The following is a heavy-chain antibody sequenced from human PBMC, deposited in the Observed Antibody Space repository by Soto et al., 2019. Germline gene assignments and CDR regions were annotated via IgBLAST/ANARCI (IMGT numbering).Heavy chain of an antibody. D-gene: IGHD3-22*01. CDR1: GFIVSSNY. J-gene: IGHJ6*02. Sequence: EVQLVESGGGLIQPGGSLRLSCAASGFIVSSNYMTWVRQAPGKGLERVSLLYRGGSIYDAGSVKGRFTISRDNSKNPLHLEMNSLRVEDTAVYYCARGIVGVMIDYYYGMDVCGQGTTVTVSS. V-gene: IGHV3-53*01. CDR3: ARGIVGVMIDYYYGMDV. CDR2: LYRGGSI.